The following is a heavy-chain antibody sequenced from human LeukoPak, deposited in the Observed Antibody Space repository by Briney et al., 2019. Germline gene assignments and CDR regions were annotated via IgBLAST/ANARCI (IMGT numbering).Heavy chain of an antibody. D-gene: IGHD2-8*01. CDR3: ARDAIGVAGLTIDY. CDR1: GFTFSSYA. J-gene: IGHJ4*02. V-gene: IGHV3-30-3*01. CDR2: ISYDGSNK. Sequence: GSLRLSCAASGFTFSSYAMHWVRQAPGKGLEWVAVISYDGSNKYYADSVKGRFTISRDNSKNTLYLQMNRLSAEDTAVYYCARDAIGVAGLTIDYWGQGTLVTVSS.